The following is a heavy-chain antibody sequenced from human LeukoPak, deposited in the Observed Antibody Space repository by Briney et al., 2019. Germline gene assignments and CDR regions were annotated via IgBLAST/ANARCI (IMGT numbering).Heavy chain of an antibody. V-gene: IGHV3-23*01. CDR2: ISGSGGST. CDR1: GFTFSSYA. CDR3: AKAKPYYDILTGSLDY. J-gene: IGHJ4*02. Sequence: GGSLRLSCAASGFTFSSYAMSWVRQAPGKGLEWVSAISGSGGSTYYADSVKGRFTISRDNSKNTLYLQMNSLRAEDTAVYYCAKAKPYYDILTGSLDYWGQGTLVTVSS. D-gene: IGHD3-9*01.